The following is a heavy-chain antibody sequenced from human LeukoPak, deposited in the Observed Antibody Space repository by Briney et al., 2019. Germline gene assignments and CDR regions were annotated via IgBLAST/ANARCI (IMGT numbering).Heavy chain of an antibody. CDR3: ASEGAARRNWFDP. CDR1: GFTFSSYI. J-gene: IGHJ5*02. Sequence: GGSLRLSCAASGFTFSSYIMNWVRQAPGKGLEWVSSISSSSSYIYYADSVKGRFTISRDNAKNSLYLQMNSLRAEDTAVYYCASEGAARRNWFDPWGQRTLVTVSS. CDR2: ISSSSSYI. V-gene: IGHV3-21*01. D-gene: IGHD6-6*01.